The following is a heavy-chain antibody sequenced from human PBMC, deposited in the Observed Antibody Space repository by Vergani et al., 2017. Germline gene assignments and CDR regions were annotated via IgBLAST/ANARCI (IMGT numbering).Heavy chain of an antibody. J-gene: IGHJ6*03. Sequence: QMQLVQSGPEVKKPGTSVKVSCKASGFTFTSSAVQWVRQARGQRLEWIGWIVVGSGNTNYAQKFQERVTITRDMSTSTAYMELSSLRSEDTAVYYCAAAWSSSYRLYMDVWGKGTTVTVSS. CDR1: GFTFTSSA. V-gene: IGHV1-58*01. CDR3: AAAWSSSYRLYMDV. CDR2: IVVGSGNT. D-gene: IGHD6-6*01.